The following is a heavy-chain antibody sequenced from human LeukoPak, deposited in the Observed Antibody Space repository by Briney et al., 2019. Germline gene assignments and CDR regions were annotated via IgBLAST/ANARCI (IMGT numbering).Heavy chain of an antibody. Sequence: GASVKVSCKASGYTFTSYYMHWVRQAPGQGLEWMGIINPSGGSTSYAQKFQGRVTMTRDTSTSTVYMELSSLRSEDTAVYYCARDLLDSSGYTYYFDYWGQGTLVTVSS. CDR2: INPSGGST. CDR1: GYTFTSYY. V-gene: IGHV1-46*01. J-gene: IGHJ4*02. D-gene: IGHD3-22*01. CDR3: ARDLLDSSGYTYYFDY.